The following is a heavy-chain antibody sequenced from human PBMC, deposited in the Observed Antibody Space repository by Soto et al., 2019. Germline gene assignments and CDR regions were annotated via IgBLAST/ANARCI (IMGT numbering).Heavy chain of an antibody. V-gene: IGHV3-9*01. J-gene: IGHJ3*02. D-gene: IGHD1-1*01. CDR1: RFTFGDYG. CDR2: ISWNGGNI. CDR3: AKDMAGTGAFDM. Sequence: SLRLSCAASRFTFGDYGMHWVRQVSGKGPEWVSGISWNGGNIGYADSVKGRFTISRDNAKSSLYLQMDSLRVEDTALYYCAKDMAGTGAFDMWGQVTMVTVSS.